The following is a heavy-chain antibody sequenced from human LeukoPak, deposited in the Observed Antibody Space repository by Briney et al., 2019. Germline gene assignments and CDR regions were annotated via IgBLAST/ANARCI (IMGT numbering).Heavy chain of an antibody. Sequence: GASVKVSCKASGYRFPSYGINWVRQAPGQGLEWMGWISTDNGNTDNAQNLQGRVTMTTDTSTSTAYMELRSLRSDDTAVYYCARGYSYGYGPLDYWGQGTLVTVSS. CDR1: GYRFPSYG. V-gene: IGHV1-18*01. D-gene: IGHD5-18*01. CDR3: ARGYSYGYGPLDY. J-gene: IGHJ4*02. CDR2: ISTDNGNT.